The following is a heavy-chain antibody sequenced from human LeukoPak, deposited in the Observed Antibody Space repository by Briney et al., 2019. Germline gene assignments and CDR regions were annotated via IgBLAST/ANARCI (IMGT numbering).Heavy chain of an antibody. Sequence: PSETLSLTCTVSGGSISSYYWSWIRQPPGKGLEWIGYIYYSGSTNYNPSLKSRVTISVDTSKNQFSLKLSSVTAADTAVYYCARAIGQWLAYDYWGQGTLVTVSS. CDR1: GGSISSYY. CDR3: ARAIGQWLAYDY. CDR2: IYYSGST. J-gene: IGHJ4*02. D-gene: IGHD6-19*01. V-gene: IGHV4-59*01.